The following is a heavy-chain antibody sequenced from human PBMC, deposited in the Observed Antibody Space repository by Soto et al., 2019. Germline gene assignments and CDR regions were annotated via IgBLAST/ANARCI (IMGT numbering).Heavy chain of an antibody. CDR3: ASEMSLGFGETYGMDV. Sequence: GGSLRLSCAASGFTFSSYWMHWVRQAPGKGLVWVSRINSDGSSTSYADSVKGRFTISRDNAKNTLYLQMNSLRAEDTAVYYCASEMSLGFGETYGMDVWGQGTTVTVSS. D-gene: IGHD3-10*01. CDR2: INSDGSST. V-gene: IGHV3-74*01. J-gene: IGHJ6*02. CDR1: GFTFSSYW.